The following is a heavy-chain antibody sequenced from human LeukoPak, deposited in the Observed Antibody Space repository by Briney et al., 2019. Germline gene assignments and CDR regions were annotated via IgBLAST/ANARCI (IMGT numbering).Heavy chain of an antibody. Sequence: PSETLSLTCAVYGGSFSGYYWSWIRQPPGKGLEWIGEINHSGSTNYNPSLKSRVTISVDTSKNQFSLKLSSVTAADTAVYYCAREQQLVRGGVDYWGQGTLVTVSS. J-gene: IGHJ4*02. CDR3: AREQQLVRGGVDY. CDR1: GGSFSGYY. D-gene: IGHD6-13*01. V-gene: IGHV4-34*01. CDR2: INHSGST.